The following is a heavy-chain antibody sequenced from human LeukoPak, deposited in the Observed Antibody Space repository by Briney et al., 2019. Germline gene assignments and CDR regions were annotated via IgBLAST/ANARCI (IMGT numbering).Heavy chain of an antibody. CDR3: ARGHSSGYYYYFDY. Sequence: SETLSLTCTVSGGSISSYYWSWIRQPAGKGLEWIGRIYTSGSTNYNPSLKSRVTMSVDTSKNQFSLKLSSVTAADTAAYYCARGHSSGYYYYFDYWGQGTLVTVSS. CDR2: IYTSGST. J-gene: IGHJ4*02. V-gene: IGHV4-4*07. D-gene: IGHD3-22*01. CDR1: GGSISSYY.